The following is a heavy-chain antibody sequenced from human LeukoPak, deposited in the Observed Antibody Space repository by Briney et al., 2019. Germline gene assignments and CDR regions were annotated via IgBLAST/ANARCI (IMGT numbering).Heavy chain of an antibody. J-gene: IGHJ4*02. V-gene: IGHV3-23*01. D-gene: IGHD2/OR15-2a*01. CDR2: ISGSGGST. CDR1: GFTFSSYA. Sequence: SGGSLRLSCAASGFTFSSYAMSWVRQAPGKGLEWVSAISGSGGSTYYADSVKGRFTISRDNSKNTLYLQMNSLRAEDTAVYYCAKVLHLTKYYFDYWGQGTLVTVSS. CDR3: AKVLHLTKYYFDY.